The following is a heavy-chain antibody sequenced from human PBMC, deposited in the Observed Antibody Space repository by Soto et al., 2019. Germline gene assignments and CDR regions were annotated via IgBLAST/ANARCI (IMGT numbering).Heavy chain of an antibody. CDR1: GFTFSSYA. V-gene: IGHV3-23*01. CDR2: ISGSGGST. D-gene: IGHD3-16*01. Sequence: EVQLLESGGGLVQPGGSLRLSCAASGFTFSSYAMSWVRQAPGKGLEWVSAISGSGGSTYYADSVKGRFTIPRDNSKNTLYLQMNSLRAEDTAVYYCAKDHEEGGSVDYWGQGTLVTVSS. J-gene: IGHJ4*02. CDR3: AKDHEEGGSVDY.